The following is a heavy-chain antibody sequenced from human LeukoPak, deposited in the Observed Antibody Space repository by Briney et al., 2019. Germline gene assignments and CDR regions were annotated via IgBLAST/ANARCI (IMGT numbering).Heavy chain of an antibody. D-gene: IGHD2-2*01. CDR2: INPSGGST. V-gene: IGHV1-46*01. CDR3: ARGAWTQLLWNYYYYYGMDV. J-gene: IGHJ6*02. Sequence: ASVKASCKASGYTFTSYYMHWVRQAPGQGLEWMGIINPSGGSTSYAQKFQGRVTMTRDTSTSTVYMELSSLRSEDTAVYYCARGAWTQLLWNYYYYYGMDVWGQGTTVTVSS. CDR1: GYTFTSYY.